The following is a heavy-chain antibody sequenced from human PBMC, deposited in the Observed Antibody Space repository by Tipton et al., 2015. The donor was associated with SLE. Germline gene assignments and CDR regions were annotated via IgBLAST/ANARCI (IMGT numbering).Heavy chain of an antibody. J-gene: IGHJ4*02. Sequence: TLSLTCTVSGASIRSSSYYWGWIRQPPGKGLEWIGTIYYSGSPFYNPSLKSRVTITVATSKNQFSLKLSSVTAADTAVYYCARAPRYYYDSSYFDYWGQGTLVTVSS. CDR3: ARAPRYYYDSSYFDY. V-gene: IGHV4-39*07. D-gene: IGHD3-22*01. CDR1: GASIRSSSYY. CDR2: IYYSGSP.